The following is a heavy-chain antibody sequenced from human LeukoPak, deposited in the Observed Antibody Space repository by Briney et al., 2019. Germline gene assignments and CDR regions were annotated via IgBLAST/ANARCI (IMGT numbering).Heavy chain of an antibody. J-gene: IGHJ4*02. CDR3: AREAY. Sequence: GGSLRLSCAASGFTFSRYWMSWVRQAPGKGLEWVASVKEDGSQKNYADTVEGRFTISRDNAKKSLVLQMNSLRVEDTAIYYCAREAYWGPGTLVTISS. CDR1: GFTFSRYW. V-gene: IGHV3-7*03. CDR2: VKEDGSQK.